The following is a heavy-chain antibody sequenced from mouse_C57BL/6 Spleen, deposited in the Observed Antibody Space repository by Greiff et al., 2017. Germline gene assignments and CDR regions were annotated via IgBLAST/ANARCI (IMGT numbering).Heavy chain of an antibody. Sequence: VHLVESGAELARPGASVKLSCKASGYTFTSYGISWVKQRTGQGLEWIGEIYPRSGNTYYNEKFKGKATLTADKSSSTAYMELRSLTSEDSAVYFCARSEDGHYYFDYWGQGTTLTVSS. CDR2: IYPRSGNT. J-gene: IGHJ2*01. CDR3: ARSEDGHYYFDY. D-gene: IGHD2-3*01. CDR1: GYTFTSYG. V-gene: IGHV1-81*01.